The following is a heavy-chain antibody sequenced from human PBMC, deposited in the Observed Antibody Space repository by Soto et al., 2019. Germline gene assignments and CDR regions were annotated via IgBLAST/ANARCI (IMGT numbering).Heavy chain of an antibody. J-gene: IGHJ4*02. Sequence: GASVKVSCKASGYTFTSYGISWVRQAPGQGLEWMGWISAYNGNTNYAQKLQGRVTMTTDTSTSTAYMELRSLRSDDTAVYYCARDHGIAAADCLFDYWGQGTLVTAPQ. CDR3: ARDHGIAAADCLFDY. D-gene: IGHD6-13*01. CDR1: GYTFTSYG. V-gene: IGHV1-18*04. CDR2: ISAYNGNT.